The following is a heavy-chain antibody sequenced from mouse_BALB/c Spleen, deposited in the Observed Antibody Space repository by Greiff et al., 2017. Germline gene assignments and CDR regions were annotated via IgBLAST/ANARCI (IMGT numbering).Heavy chain of an antibody. CDR2: IYPGNGGT. J-gene: IGHJ4*01. CDR1: GYTFTSYN. CDR3: TRERGYAMGY. V-gene: IGHV1-12*01. Sequence: QVQLQQSGAGLVRPGASVKMSCKASGYTFTSYNMSWVKQTPGKGLEWIGYIYPGNGGTNYNQKFKGKVTLTADTSSSTAYMQISRLTSEDSAVYFSTRERGYAMGYWGQGTSVTGPS.